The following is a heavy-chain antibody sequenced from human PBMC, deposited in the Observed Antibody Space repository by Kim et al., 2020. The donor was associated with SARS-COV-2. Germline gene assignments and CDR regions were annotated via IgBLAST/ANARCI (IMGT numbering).Heavy chain of an antibody. Sequence: GGSLRLSCAASGFTFSSYGMHWVRQAPGKGLEWVAVISYDGSNKYYADSVKGRFTISRDNSKNTLYLQMNSLRAEDTAVYYCAKDIRWRGVGDYYYGMDVWGQGTTVTVSS. J-gene: IGHJ6*02. CDR2: ISYDGSNK. D-gene: IGHD1-26*01. V-gene: IGHV3-30*18. CDR1: GFTFSSYG. CDR3: AKDIRWRGVGDYYYGMDV.